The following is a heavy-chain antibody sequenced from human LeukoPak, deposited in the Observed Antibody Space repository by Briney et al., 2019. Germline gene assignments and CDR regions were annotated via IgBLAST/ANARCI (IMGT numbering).Heavy chain of an antibody. J-gene: IGHJ3*02. CDR1: GFTFSSYG. CDR3: ATPAPGIAAFDI. D-gene: IGHD6-13*01. CDR2: IWYDGSNK. V-gene: IGHV3-30*02. Sequence: GGSLRLSCAASGFTFSSYGMHWVRQAPGKGLEWVAFIWYDGSNKYYADSVKGRFTISRDNSKNTLYLQMNSLRPEDTAVYYCATPAPGIAAFDIWGQGTMVTVSS.